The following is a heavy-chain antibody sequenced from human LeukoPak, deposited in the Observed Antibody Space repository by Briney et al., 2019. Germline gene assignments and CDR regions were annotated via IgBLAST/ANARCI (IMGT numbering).Heavy chain of an antibody. V-gene: IGHV4-59*01. CDR1: GGSISGYY. J-gene: IGHJ4*02. Sequence: SETLPLTCPVSGGSISGYYWSWIRQPPGKGLAWVGCIYYSGGSNYNPSLKSGVTISVDPSKNQFSLKLSSVTAGDTAVYYCASSRYYDAPGVDYWGQGTLVTVPS. D-gene: IGHD3-22*01. CDR3: ASSRYYDAPGVDY. CDR2: IYYSGGS.